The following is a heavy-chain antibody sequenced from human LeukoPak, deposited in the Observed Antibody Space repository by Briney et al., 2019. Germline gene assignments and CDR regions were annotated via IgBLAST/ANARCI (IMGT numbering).Heavy chain of an antibody. Sequence: EASVKVSCKASGGTFSSYAISWVRQAPGQGLEWMGGIIPIFGTANYAQKFQGRVTITTDESTSTAYMELSSLRSEDTAVYYCAREGIDYYYYYYMDVWGKGTTVTVSS. J-gene: IGHJ6*03. CDR3: AREGIDYYYYYYMDV. V-gene: IGHV1-69*05. CDR2: IIPIFGTA. CDR1: GGTFSSYA. D-gene: IGHD2-21*01.